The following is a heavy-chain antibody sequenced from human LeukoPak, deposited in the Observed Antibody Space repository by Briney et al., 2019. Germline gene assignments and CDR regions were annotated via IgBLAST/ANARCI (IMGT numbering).Heavy chain of an antibody. CDR1: GYSFTSYW. CDR3: AKGENYYDSSGYYFLGAFDI. Sequence: GESLKISXKGSGYSFTSYWIGWVRQLPGKGLEWMGIIYPGDSDTRYSPSFQGQVTISADKSISTAYLQWSSLKASDTAMYYCAKGENYYDSSGYYFLGAFDIWGQGTMVTVSS. D-gene: IGHD3-22*01. J-gene: IGHJ3*02. V-gene: IGHV5-51*01. CDR2: IYPGDSDT.